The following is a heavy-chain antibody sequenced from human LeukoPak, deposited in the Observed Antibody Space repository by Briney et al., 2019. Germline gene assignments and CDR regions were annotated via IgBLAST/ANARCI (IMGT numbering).Heavy chain of an antibody. Sequence: GGSLRLSCAASGFTFSSYSMNWVRQAPGKGLEWVSSISSSSSYIYYADSVKGRFTISRDNSKNTLYLQMNSLRAEDTAVYYCAKSSKGLGFDYWGQGTLVTVSS. J-gene: IGHJ4*02. V-gene: IGHV3-21*04. CDR3: AKSSKGLGFDY. D-gene: IGHD6-19*01. CDR1: GFTFSSYS. CDR2: ISSSSSYI.